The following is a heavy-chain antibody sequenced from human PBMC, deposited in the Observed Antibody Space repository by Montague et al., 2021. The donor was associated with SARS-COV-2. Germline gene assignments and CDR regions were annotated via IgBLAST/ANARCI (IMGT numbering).Heavy chain of an antibody. CDR3: ARGIWASGMDV. CDR1: GDSVSGNSAG. D-gene: IGHD3-10*01. Sequence: CAISGDSVSGNSAGRNSNRHTPERDLQRLAMSHYMPRWNSDYAVSVRSRITINPDTSKNQFSLQLNSVTPEDTAVYYCARGIWASGMDVWGQGTTVTVSS. CDR2: SHYMPRWNS. V-gene: IGHV6-1*01. J-gene: IGHJ6*02.